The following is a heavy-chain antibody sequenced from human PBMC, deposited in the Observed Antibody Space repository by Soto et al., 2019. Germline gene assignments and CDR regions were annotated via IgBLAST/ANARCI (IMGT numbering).Heavy chain of an antibody. CDR1: GFTFSSYS. Sequence: PGGSLRLSCAASGFTFSSYSMNWVRQAPGKGLEWVSYISSSSSTIYYAGSVKGRFTISRDNAKNSLYLQMNSLRAEDTAVYYCAREVSFDPWGQGTLVTVSS. CDR3: AREVSFDP. V-gene: IGHV3-48*01. CDR2: ISSSSSTI. J-gene: IGHJ5*02.